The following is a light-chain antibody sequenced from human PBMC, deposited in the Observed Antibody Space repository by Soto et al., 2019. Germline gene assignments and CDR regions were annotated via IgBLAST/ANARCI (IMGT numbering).Light chain of an antibody. CDR2: DAS. V-gene: IGKV1-13*02. CDR3: QQFNSYPLT. J-gene: IGKJ4*01. CDR1: QGINSA. Sequence: IQLTQSPSSLSASVGDRVTITCRASQGINSALAWYQQKPGKAPKVMMYDASSFESGVPSRFSGSGSGTDFTLAISSLQPEDFATYYCQQFNSYPLTFGGGTKVEIK.